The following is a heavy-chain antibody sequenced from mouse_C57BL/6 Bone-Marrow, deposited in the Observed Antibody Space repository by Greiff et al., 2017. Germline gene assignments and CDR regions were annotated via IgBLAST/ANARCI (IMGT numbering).Heavy chain of an antibody. Sequence: QVQLQQSGAELVKPGASVKLSCKASGYIFTEYTIHWVKQRSGQGLEWIGWFYPGSGSIKYNERFKDKATLTADKSSNTVYMELSRLTSEDSAVHFCARHERYYDYEGYFDYWGQGTTLTVSS. V-gene: IGHV1-62-2*01. J-gene: IGHJ2*01. CDR2: FYPGSGSI. CDR1: GYIFTEYT. CDR3: ARHERYYDYEGYFDY. D-gene: IGHD2-4*01.